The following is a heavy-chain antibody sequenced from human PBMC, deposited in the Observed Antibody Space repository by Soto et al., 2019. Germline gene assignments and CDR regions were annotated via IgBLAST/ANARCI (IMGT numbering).Heavy chain of an antibody. CDR1: GGSISSSSYY. V-gene: IGHV4-39*01. CDR3: ARLYCDFWGFDY. D-gene: IGHD3-3*01. J-gene: IGHJ4*02. Sequence: SETLSLTCTVSGGSISSSSYYWGWIRQPPGKGLEWIGSIYYSGSTYYNPSLKSRVTISVDTSKNQFSLKLSSVTAADTAVYYCARLYCDFWGFDYWGQGTLVTVSS. CDR2: IYYSGST.